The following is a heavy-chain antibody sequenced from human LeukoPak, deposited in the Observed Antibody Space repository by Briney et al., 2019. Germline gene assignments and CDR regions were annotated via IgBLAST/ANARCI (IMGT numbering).Heavy chain of an antibody. CDR1: GGSISSYY. J-gene: IGHJ5*02. D-gene: IGHD6-19*01. V-gene: IGHV4-59*12. CDR2: IYYSGST. Sequence: SETLSLTCTVSGGSISSYYWSWIRQPPGKGLEWIGYIYYSGSTNYNPSLKSRVTISVDTSKNQFSLKLSSVTAADTAVYYCARDRGSGSYNWFDPWGQGTLVTVSS. CDR3: ARDRGSGSYNWFDP.